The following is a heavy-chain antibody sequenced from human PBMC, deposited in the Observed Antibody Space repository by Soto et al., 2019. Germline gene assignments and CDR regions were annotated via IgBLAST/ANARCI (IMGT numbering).Heavy chain of an antibody. CDR2: FDPEDGET. V-gene: IGHV1-24*01. Sequence: ASVKVSCKVSGYTLTELSMHWVRQAPGKGLEWMGGFDPEDGETIYAQKFQGRVTMTEDTSTDTAYMELSSLRSEDTAVYYCATGIQLWLPYYYYYGMDVWGPGTTVSVSS. CDR1: GYTLTELS. J-gene: IGHJ6*02. D-gene: IGHD5-18*01. CDR3: ATGIQLWLPYYYYYGMDV.